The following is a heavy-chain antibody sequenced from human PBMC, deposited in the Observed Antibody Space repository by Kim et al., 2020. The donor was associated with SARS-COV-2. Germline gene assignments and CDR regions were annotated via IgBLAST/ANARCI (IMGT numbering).Heavy chain of an antibody. Sequence: GRFTISRDNSKNTLYLQMNSLRAEDTAVYYCARDFLDVVVVAATGGPFDFWGQGTLVTVSS. J-gene: IGHJ4*02. CDR3: ARDFLDVVVVAATGGPFDF. D-gene: IGHD2-15*01. V-gene: IGHV3-30*01.